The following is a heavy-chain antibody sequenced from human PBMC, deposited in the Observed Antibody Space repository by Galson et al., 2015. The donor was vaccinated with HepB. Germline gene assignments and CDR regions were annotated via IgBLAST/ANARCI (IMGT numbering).Heavy chain of an antibody. CDR2: ISGSGGST. CDR1: GFTFSSYA. D-gene: IGHD3-3*01. CDR3: AKDDYDFGSGYPTPPDY. J-gene: IGHJ4*02. V-gene: IGHV3-23*01. Sequence: SLRLSCAASGFTFSSYAMSWVRQAPGKGLEWVSAISGSGGSTYYADSVKGRFTISRDNSKNTLYLQMNSLRAEDTAVYYCAKDDYDFGSGYPTPPDYWGQGTLVTVSS.